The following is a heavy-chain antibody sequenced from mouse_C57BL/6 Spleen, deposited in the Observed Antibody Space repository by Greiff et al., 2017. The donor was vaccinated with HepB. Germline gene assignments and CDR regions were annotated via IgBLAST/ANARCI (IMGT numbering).Heavy chain of an antibody. CDR3: SGGGSTGEATVAYFDY. CDR1: GFTFSDYG. D-gene: IGHD1-1*01. Sequence: DVKLVESGGGLVKPGGSLKLSCAASGFTFSDYGMHWVRQAPEKGLEWVAYISSGSSTIYYADTVKGRFTISRDNAKNTLFLQMTSLRSEDTAMYYCSGGGSTGEATVAYFDYWGKGTTLTVSS. J-gene: IGHJ2*01. V-gene: IGHV5-17*01. CDR2: ISSGSSTI.